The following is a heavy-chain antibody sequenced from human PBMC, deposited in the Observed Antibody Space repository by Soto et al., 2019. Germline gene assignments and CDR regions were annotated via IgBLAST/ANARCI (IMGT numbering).Heavy chain of an antibody. CDR3: ARGNCSSTSCYNDGFDP. Sequence: QLQLQESGPGLVKPSETLSLTCTVSGGSISSSSYYWGWIRQPPGKGLEWIGSIYYSGSTYYNPSLKSRVTISVDTSKNQCSHKLTSMTAADTAVYYCARGNCSSTSCYNDGFDPWAQGTLVTVSS. D-gene: IGHD2-2*02. CDR2: IYYSGST. CDR1: GGSISSSSYY. J-gene: IGHJ5*01. V-gene: IGHV4-39*01.